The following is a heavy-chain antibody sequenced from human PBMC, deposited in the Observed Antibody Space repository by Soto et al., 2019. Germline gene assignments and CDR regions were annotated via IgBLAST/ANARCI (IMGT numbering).Heavy chain of an antibody. CDR3: ARAPYCSSTSCYDRSSGDNWFDP. CDR2: INHSGST. D-gene: IGHD2-2*01. Sequence: SETLSLTCAVYGGSFSGYYWSWIRQPPGKGLEWIGEINHSGSTNYNPSLKSRVTISVDTSKNQFSLKLSSVTAADTAVYYCARAPYCSSTSCYDRSSGDNWFDPWGQGTLVTVSS. V-gene: IGHV4-34*01. J-gene: IGHJ5*02. CDR1: GGSFSGYY.